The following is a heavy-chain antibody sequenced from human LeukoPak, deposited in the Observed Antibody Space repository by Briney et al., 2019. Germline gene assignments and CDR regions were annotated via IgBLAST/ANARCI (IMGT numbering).Heavy chain of an antibody. CDR2: IYTSGST. CDR1: GGSISSYY. CDR3: ARDLLSIYWFDP. Sequence: SETLSLTCTVSGGSISSYYWSWIRQPAGQGLEWIGRIYTSGSTNYNPSLKSRVTMSVDTSKNQFSLKLSAVTAADTAVYYCARDLLSIYWFDPWGQGTLVTVSS. V-gene: IGHV4-4*07. J-gene: IGHJ5*02. D-gene: IGHD3-16*02.